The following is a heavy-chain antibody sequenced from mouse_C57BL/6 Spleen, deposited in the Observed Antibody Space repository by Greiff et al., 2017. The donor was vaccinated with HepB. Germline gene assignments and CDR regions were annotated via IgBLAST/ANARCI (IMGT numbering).Heavy chain of an antibody. CDR3: TGRDGYPYYFDY. J-gene: IGHJ2*01. Sequence: EVKVEESGGGLVQPGGSMKLSCVASGFTFSNYWMNWVRQSPEKGLEWVAQIRLKSDNYATHYAESVKGRFTISRDDSKSSVYLQMNNLRAEDTGIYYCTGRDGYPYYFDYWGQGTTLTVSS. V-gene: IGHV6-3*01. D-gene: IGHD2-3*01. CDR1: GFTFSNYW. CDR2: IRLKSDNYAT.